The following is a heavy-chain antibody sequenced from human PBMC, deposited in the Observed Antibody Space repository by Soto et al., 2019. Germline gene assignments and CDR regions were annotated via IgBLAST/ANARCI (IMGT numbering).Heavy chain of an antibody. CDR1: GGSISSGGYY. Sequence: SETLSLTCTVSGGSISSGGYYWSWIRQHPGKGLEWIGYIYYSGSTYYNPSLKSRVTISVDTSKNQFSLKLSSVTAADTAVYYCARGYCSSTSCPPFNPFDYWGQGTLVTVSS. CDR3: ARGYCSSTSCPPFNPFDY. V-gene: IGHV4-31*03. J-gene: IGHJ4*02. D-gene: IGHD2-2*01. CDR2: IYYSGST.